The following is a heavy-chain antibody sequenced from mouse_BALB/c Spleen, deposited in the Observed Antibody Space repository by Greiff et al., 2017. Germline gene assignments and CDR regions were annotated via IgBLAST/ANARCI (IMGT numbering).Heavy chain of an antibody. Sequence: VQLQQSGAELMKPGASVKISCKATGYTFSSYWIEWVKQRPGHGLEWIGEILPGSGSTNYNEKFKGKATFTADTSANTAYMQLSSLTSEDSAVYYCARREVRRSWFAYWGQGTLVTVSA. J-gene: IGHJ3*01. CDR1: GYTFSSYW. D-gene: IGHD2-14*01. V-gene: IGHV1-9*01. CDR2: ILPGSGST. CDR3: ARREVRRSWFAY.